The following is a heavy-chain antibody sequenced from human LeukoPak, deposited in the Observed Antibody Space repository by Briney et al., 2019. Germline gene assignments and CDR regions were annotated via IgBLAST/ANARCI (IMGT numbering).Heavy chain of an antibody. V-gene: IGHV3-7*01. CDR1: GFTFSSYW. J-gene: IGHJ4*02. Sequence: GGSLRLSCAASGFTFSSYWMSWVRQAPGKGLEWVANIKQDGSEKYYVDSVKGRFTISRDNAKNSLYLQMNSLRAEDTAVYYCARHLQLRGSGRYYFDYWGQGTLVTVSS. CDR3: ARHLQLRGSGRYYFDY. CDR2: IKQDGSEK. D-gene: IGHD3-10*01.